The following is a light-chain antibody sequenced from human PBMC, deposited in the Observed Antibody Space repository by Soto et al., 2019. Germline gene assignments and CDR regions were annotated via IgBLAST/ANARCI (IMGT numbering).Light chain of an antibody. J-gene: IGKJ5*01. V-gene: IGKV3-11*01. CDR2: DSS. CDR3: QQRKNWPPIT. Sequence: EIDLTHSPATLALSPGETATLSCRASQNVDKFLAWYQQRPGQPPRLLIFDSSNRATGVPVRFSGSGSGTVFTLTIGSLEPEDSAVYYCQQRKNWPPITFGQGTRLEIK. CDR1: QNVDKF.